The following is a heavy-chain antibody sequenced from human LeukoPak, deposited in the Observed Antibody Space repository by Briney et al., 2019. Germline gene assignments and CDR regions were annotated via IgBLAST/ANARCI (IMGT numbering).Heavy chain of an antibody. CDR1: GFTFSSYA. V-gene: IGHV3-30*04. CDR2: ISYDGSNK. Sequence: PGGSLRLSCAASGFTFSSYAMHWVRQAPGKGREWEAVISYDGSNKYYADSVKGRFTISRDNSKNTLYLQMNSLRAEDTAVYYCARDLFYYGSGSYYNGIDYWGQGTLVTVSS. D-gene: IGHD3-10*01. CDR3: ARDLFYYGSGSYYNGIDY. J-gene: IGHJ4*02.